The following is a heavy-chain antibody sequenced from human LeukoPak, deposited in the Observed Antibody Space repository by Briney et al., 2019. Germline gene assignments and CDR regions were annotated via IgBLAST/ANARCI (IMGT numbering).Heavy chain of an antibody. Sequence: SVKVSCKASGGTFSSYAISWVRQAPGQGLEWMGGIIPIFGTANYAQKFQGRVTITADESTSTAYMELSSLRSEDTAVYYCARDKSFYDILTGHSPYYYYYGMDVWGKGTTVTVSS. J-gene: IGHJ6*04. CDR1: GGTFSSYA. CDR2: IIPIFGTA. V-gene: IGHV1-69*01. D-gene: IGHD3-9*01. CDR3: ARDKSFYDILTGHSPYYYYYGMDV.